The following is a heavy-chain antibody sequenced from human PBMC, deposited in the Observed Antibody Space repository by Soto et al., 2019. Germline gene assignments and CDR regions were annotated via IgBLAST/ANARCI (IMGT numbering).Heavy chain of an antibody. CDR1: GGSFSGYY. Sequence: SETLSLTCAVYGGSFSGYYWSWIRQPPGKGLEWIGEINHSGSTNYNPSLKSRVTISVDTSKNQFSLKLSSVTAADTAVYYCARGRSVVAVAGNRWNDGMDVWGQGTTVTVSS. CDR3: ARGRSVVAVAGNRWNDGMDV. CDR2: INHSGST. V-gene: IGHV4-34*01. J-gene: IGHJ6*02. D-gene: IGHD6-19*01.